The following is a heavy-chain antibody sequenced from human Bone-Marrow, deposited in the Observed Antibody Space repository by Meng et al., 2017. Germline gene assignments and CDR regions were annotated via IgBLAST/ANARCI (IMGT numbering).Heavy chain of an antibody. D-gene: IGHD3-10*01. CDR1: GDSVSINTAA. Sequence: SQTLSLTCAISGDSVSINTAAWNWIRQSPSRGLEWLGRTYYRSKWYNDYAVSVKSRITINPDTSKNQFALQLNSVTPEDMAVYYCATERGYYYGSGRPTYYYYYGMDVWGQGTTVTVSS. J-gene: IGHJ6*02. V-gene: IGHV6-1*01. CDR3: ATERGYYYGSGRPTYYYYYGMDV. CDR2: TYYRSKWYN.